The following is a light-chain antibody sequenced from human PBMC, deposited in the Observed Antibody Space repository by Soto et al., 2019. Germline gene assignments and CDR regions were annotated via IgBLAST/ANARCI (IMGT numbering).Light chain of an antibody. V-gene: IGLV2-11*01. CDR2: DVR. J-gene: IGLJ2*01. Sequence: QSALTQPRSVSGSPGQSVTISCTGTSSDVGGYNYVSWYQQHPGKAPKLMSYDVRKRPSGVPDRFSGSKSGNTASLTISGLQAEDEADYYCCSYAGSYRFGGGTKLTVL. CDR3: CSYAGSYR. CDR1: SSDVGGYNY.